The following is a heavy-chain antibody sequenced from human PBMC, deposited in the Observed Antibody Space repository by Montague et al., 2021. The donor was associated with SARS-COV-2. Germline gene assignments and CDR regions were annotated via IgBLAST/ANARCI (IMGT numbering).Heavy chain of an antibody. V-gene: IGHV4-38-2*02. CDR1: GFSISSGYY. Sequence: SETLSLTCSVAGFSISSGYYGGWIRQTPGKGLEWIGSRYQNGATXYSPSLERPVTILLDTSKNQFSLSLTSVTAADTAVYYCARSGVGIFDFSYFDSWGQGSLVIVSS. J-gene: IGHJ4*02. CDR2: RYQNGAT. CDR3: ARSGVGIFDFSYFDS. D-gene: IGHD3-3*01.